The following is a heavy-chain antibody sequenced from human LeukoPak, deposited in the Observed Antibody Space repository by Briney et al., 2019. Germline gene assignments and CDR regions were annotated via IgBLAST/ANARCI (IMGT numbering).Heavy chain of an antibody. CDR1: GFTFSTYW. D-gene: IGHD4-23*01. CDR3: ARDLDYGGRSNFDH. J-gene: IGHJ4*02. CDR2: IKSDGSSI. V-gene: IGHV3-74*03. Sequence: GGSLRLACAASGFTFSTYWMHWVRHVPGKGLVWVSRIKSDGSSIMYADSVRGRFTISRDNAKNTLYLQMNSLRAEDTAVYYCARDLDYGGRSNFDHWGQGTLVAVSS.